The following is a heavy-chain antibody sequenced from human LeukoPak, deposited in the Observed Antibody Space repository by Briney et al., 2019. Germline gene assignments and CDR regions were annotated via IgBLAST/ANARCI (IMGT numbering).Heavy chain of an antibody. CDR1: GFTFSDYA. CDR2: INSNSKTI. J-gene: IGHJ3*02. D-gene: IGHD6-13*01. Sequence: GGSLRLSCAASGFTFSDYAMNWVCQAPGKGLEWFSFINSNSKTIYYAGSVKGRFTISRDNAKNSLYLQMNSLRAEDTGVYYCARDTWYSNSWLHAFAIWGQGTVVTVSS. V-gene: IGHV3-48*01. CDR3: ARDTWYSNSWLHAFAI.